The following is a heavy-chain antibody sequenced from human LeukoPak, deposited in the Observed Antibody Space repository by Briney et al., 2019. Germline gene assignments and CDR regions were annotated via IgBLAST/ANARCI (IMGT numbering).Heavy chain of an antibody. CDR1: GGSITSDNW. J-gene: IGHJ4*01. CDR3: ARTFGYSGSWYFFDY. D-gene: IGHD6-13*01. CDR2: IYHSGGT. Sequence: PSETLSLTCAVSGGSITSDNWWSWVRQSPGKGLEWIGEIYHSGGTNYNPSLKGRVTISVDKSNNHFSLRLASVTAADTAVYYCARTFGYSGSWYFFDYWGQGTLVTASS. V-gene: IGHV4-4*02.